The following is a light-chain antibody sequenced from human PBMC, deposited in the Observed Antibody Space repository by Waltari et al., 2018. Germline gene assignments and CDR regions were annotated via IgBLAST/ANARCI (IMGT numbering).Light chain of an antibody. CDR3: QQSRQWPRRT. V-gene: IGKV3D-15*01. J-gene: IGKJ2*01. CDR1: ERVGTD. Sequence: EIVMPQSPVTMSVSPGEVVTLSCTASERVGTDVAWDRHKPGQPPRLLIYYANARATGVPARISGSGSGTDFTLTISSLEPEDFAFYYCQQSRQWPRRTFGQGTKLEI. CDR2: YAN.